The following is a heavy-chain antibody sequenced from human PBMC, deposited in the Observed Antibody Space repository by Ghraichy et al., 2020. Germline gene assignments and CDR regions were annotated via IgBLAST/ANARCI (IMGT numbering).Heavy chain of an antibody. V-gene: IGHV3-23*01. J-gene: IGHJ1*01. Sequence: LSLTCAASGFTFRTYALRWVRQAPGKGLEWVSAITDNGGTTYDAESVKGRFTISRDNSKNTLFLQMNSLRGEDTAVYYCAKFARDWPNEYLQHWGQGALVTVSS. CDR2: ITDNGGTT. CDR1: GFTFRTYA. CDR3: AKFARDWPNEYLQH. D-gene: IGHD3/OR15-3a*01.